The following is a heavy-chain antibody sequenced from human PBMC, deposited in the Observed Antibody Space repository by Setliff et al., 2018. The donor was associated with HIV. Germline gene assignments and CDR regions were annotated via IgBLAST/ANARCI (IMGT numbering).Heavy chain of an antibody. CDR3: ARGGPASPNWFDP. Sequence: SETLSLTCSVSGGSISSSTYYWGWIRQPPGKGLEWIGDIFYTGNTYYDPSLKSRVTISLDRSKNQFSLKLNFMTAADTAVYYCARGGPASPNWFDPWGQGTLVTVSS. V-gene: IGHV4-39*07. CDR2: IFYTGNT. CDR1: GGSISSSTYY. J-gene: IGHJ5*02. D-gene: IGHD3-16*01.